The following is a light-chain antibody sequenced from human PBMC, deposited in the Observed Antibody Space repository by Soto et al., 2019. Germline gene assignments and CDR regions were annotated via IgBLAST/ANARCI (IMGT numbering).Light chain of an antibody. Sequence: QLVLTQPPSVSGAPGQRVTISCTGSSSNIGAGYDVHWYQQLPGTAPKLLIYGNNNRPSGVPDRFSGSKSGTSASLAITGLQAEDEADYYCQSFDSSLSAVIFGGGTKLTVL. V-gene: IGLV1-40*01. J-gene: IGLJ2*01. CDR2: GNN. CDR1: SSNIGAGYD. CDR3: QSFDSSLSAVI.